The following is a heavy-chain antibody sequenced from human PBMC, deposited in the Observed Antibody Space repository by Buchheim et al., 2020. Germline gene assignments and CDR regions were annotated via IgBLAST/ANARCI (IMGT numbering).Heavy chain of an antibody. CDR3: ARAPSDFWSGYYSYYYYGMDV. Sequence: QVQLVQSGAEVKKPGASVKVSCKASGYTFTGYYMHWVRQAPGQGLEWMGWINPNSGGTNYAQKFQGRVTLTRNNSISTAYMELGSLRSEDTAVYYCARAPSDFWSGYYSYYYYGMDVWGQGTT. CDR1: GYTFTGYY. CDR2: INPNSGGT. V-gene: IGHV1-2*02. J-gene: IGHJ6*02. D-gene: IGHD3-3*01.